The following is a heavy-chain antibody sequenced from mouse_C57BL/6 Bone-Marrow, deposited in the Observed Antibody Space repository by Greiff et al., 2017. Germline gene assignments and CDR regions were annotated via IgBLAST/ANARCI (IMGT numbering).Heavy chain of an antibody. CDR3: TTGDYDGLAY. CDR1: GFNIKDDY. Sequence: EVQLQQSGAELVRPGASVKLSCTASGFNIKDDYMHWVKQRPEQGLEWIGWIDPENGDTEYASKFQGKATITADTSSNTAYLQLSSLTSEDTAVYYCTTGDYDGLAYWGQGTLVTVSA. V-gene: IGHV14-4*01. J-gene: IGHJ3*01. CDR2: IDPENGDT. D-gene: IGHD2-4*01.